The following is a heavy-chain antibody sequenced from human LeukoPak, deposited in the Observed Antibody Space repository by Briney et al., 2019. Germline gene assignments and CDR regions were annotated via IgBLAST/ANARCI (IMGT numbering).Heavy chain of an antibody. CDR1: GYTFTSYD. CDR2: MNPNSGNT. Sequence: ASVKVSCKASGYTFTSYDIHWVRQATGQGLEWMGWMNPNSGNTGYAQKFQGRVTMTRNTSISTAYMELSSLRSEDTAVYYCARVNSSSWYTTLYYGMDVWGQGTTVTVSS. D-gene: IGHD6-13*01. V-gene: IGHV1-8*01. CDR3: ARVNSSSWYTTLYYGMDV. J-gene: IGHJ6*02.